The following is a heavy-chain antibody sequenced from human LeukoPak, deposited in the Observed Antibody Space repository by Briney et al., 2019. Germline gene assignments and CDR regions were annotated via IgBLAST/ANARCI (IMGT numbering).Heavy chain of an antibody. J-gene: IGHJ4*02. V-gene: IGHV3-23*01. Sequence: GGSLRLSCAASGFTFSSYSMNWVRQAPGKGLEWVSAISGGGGSTYYADSVKGRFTISRDNSKNTLYLRMNSLRAEDTAVYYCAKDGVFDSSFGPIFDYWGQGTLVTVSS. D-gene: IGHD3-22*01. CDR1: GFTFSSYS. CDR2: ISGGGGST. CDR3: AKDGVFDSSFGPIFDY.